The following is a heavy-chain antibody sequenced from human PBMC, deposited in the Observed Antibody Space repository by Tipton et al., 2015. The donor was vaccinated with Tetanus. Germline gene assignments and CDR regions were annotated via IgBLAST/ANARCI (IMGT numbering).Heavy chain of an antibody. CDR1: GFSFSDYY. Sequence: SLRLSCAASGFSFSDYYMNWIRQAPGKGLEWISYISGSSKTIYFADFVKGRFTISRDNAKNSLYLQMNNLRAEDTAVYYCARRGSGDFYRTFDMWGQGTMVTVS. CDR3: ARRGSGDFYRTFDM. J-gene: IGHJ3*02. D-gene: IGHD2-15*01. V-gene: IGHV3-11*01. CDR2: ISGSSKTI.